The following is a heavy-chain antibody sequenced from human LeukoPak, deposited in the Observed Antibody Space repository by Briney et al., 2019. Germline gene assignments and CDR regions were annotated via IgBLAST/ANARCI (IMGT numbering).Heavy chain of an antibody. D-gene: IGHD1-26*01. CDR2: IWYDGSNK. J-gene: IGHJ5*02. CDR1: GFTFSSYG. CDR3: AKSSGNYYRSWFGP. V-gene: IGHV3-33*06. Sequence: GGSLRLSCAASGFTFSSYGMHWVRQAPGKGLEWVAVIWYDGSNKYYADSVKGRFTISRDNSKNTLYLQMNSLRAEDTAVYYCAKSSGNYYRSWFGPWGQGTLVTVSS.